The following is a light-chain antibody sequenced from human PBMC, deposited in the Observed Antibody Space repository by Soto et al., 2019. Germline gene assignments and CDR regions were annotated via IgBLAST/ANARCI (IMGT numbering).Light chain of an antibody. J-gene: IGLJ2*01. CDR3: CSYVGSYSLV. CDR1: SSDVGNYIY. Sequence: QSVLTQPRSVSGSPGQSVSLSCTGTSSDVGNYIYVSWYQQHPGKVPKLMIYDVSKRPSGVPDRFSGSKSGNTASLTISGLQAEDEADYYCCSYVGSYSLVFGGGTKVTVL. CDR2: DVS. V-gene: IGLV2-11*01.